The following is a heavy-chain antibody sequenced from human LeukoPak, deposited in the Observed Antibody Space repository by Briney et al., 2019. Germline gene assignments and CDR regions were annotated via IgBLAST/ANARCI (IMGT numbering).Heavy chain of an antibody. CDR3: ARGRPVMGADQNAFDS. D-gene: IGHD1-26*01. CDR2: IYYRSKWYN. J-gene: IGHJ3*02. Sequence: SQALSLTFACSGDSVSSKSAAWNWLRRSPSRGLEWLVSIYYRSKWYNNYALDVRSRISINPDTSKNLFSLLLNSVTPEDTAVYYCARGRPVMGADQNAFDSWGQGTMVS. V-gene: IGHV6-1*01. CDR1: GDSVSSKSAA.